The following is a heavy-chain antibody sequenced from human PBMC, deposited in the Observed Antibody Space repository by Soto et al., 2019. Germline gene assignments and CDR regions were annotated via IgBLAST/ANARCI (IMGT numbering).Heavy chain of an antibody. J-gene: IGHJ3*02. CDR2: IIPIFGTA. D-gene: IGHD3-22*01. Sequence: GSSVKASCKASGGTFSSYAMSWVRQAPVQGLEWMVGIIPIFGTANYAQKFQGRVTITADKSTSTAHMELSSLRYDDTAVYYCALVTSGHYRYDAFAIWAPGTMVTGSS. V-gene: IGHV1-69*06. CDR1: GGTFSSYA. CDR3: ALVTSGHYRYDAFAI.